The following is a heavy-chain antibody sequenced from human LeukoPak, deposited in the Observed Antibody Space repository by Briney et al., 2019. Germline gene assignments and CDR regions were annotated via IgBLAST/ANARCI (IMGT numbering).Heavy chain of an antibody. J-gene: IGHJ1*01. Sequence: GGSLRLSCEASGFTFSSYAMTWVRQASGEGLEWVSAISGRGISTYYADSVKGRFTISRDNSRNTLFLQMNSLRAEDTAVYYCAKTWGGDSSGSSLNFWGRGTLVTVSS. CDR2: ISGRGIST. CDR1: GFTFSSYA. V-gene: IGHV3-23*01. D-gene: IGHD3-22*01. CDR3: AKTWGGDSSGSSLNF.